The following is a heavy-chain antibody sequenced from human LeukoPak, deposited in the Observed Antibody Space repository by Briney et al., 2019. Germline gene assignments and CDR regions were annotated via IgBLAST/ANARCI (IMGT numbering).Heavy chain of an antibody. CDR1: GFTFSSYA. J-gene: IGHJ4*02. D-gene: IGHD3-16*01. CDR3: AKGYYDYVWGSYYFDY. CDR2: ISGSGGST. V-gene: IGHV3-23*01. Sequence: GGSLRLSCAASGFTFSSYAMSWVRRAPGKGLEWVSAISGSGGSTYYADSVKGRFTISRDNSRDTLYLQMNSLRAEDTAVYYCAKGYYDYVWGSYYFDYWGQGTLVTVSS.